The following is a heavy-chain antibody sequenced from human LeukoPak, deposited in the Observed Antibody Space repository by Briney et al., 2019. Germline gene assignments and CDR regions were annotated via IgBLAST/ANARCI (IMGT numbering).Heavy chain of an antibody. CDR2: IYYSGST. Sequence: SETLSLTCTVSGGSISSYYWSWIRQPPGKGLEWIGYIYYSGSTNYNPSLKSRVTISVDTSKNQFSLQLNSVTPEDTAVYYCARMYSNSWYHYYYYYMDVWGKGTTVTVSS. CDR3: ARMYSNSWYHYYYYYMDV. V-gene: IGHV4-59*12. J-gene: IGHJ6*03. D-gene: IGHD6-13*01. CDR1: GGSISSYY.